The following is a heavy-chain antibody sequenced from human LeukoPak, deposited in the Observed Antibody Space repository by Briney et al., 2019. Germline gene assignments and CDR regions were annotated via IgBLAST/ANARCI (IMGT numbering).Heavy chain of an antibody. V-gene: IGHV1-69*13. Sequence: ASVKVSCKASGGTFSIYAFSWVRQALGQGVECFGGILPIFGTANYAQKFQGRVTINADESTSTVYMELSRLTSDDTAMYYCAREKDYAARDWGQGTLVTVSS. CDR1: GGTFSIYA. J-gene: IGHJ4*02. CDR3: AREKDYAARD. D-gene: IGHD4-17*01. CDR2: ILPIFGTA.